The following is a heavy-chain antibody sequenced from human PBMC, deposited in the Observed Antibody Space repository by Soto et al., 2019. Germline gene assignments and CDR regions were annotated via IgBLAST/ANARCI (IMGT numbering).Heavy chain of an antibody. CDR1: GYSFTIYW. Sequence: GESLKISCTGSGYSFTIYWIGWVRQMPGKGLEWMGIIYPGDSDPRYSPSFQGQVTISADKSIGTAYLQWNSLKASDTAMYYCEWLRSRRYYYGMDVWGQGTTVTVSS. V-gene: IGHV5-51*01. D-gene: IGHD5-12*01. CDR3: EWLRSRRYYYGMDV. J-gene: IGHJ6*02. CDR2: IYPGDSDP.